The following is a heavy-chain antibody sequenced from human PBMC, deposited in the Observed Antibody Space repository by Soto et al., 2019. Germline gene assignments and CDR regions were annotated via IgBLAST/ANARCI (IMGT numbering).Heavy chain of an antibody. CDR1: GFTFSSYA. CDR2: ISYDGSNK. Sequence: QVQLVESGGGVVQPGRSLRLSCAASGFTFSSYAMHWVRQAPGKGLEWVAVISYDGSNKYYADSVKGRFTISRDNSKNTLYLQMNSRRAEDTAVYYGASTMDVWGQGTTVTVSS. J-gene: IGHJ6*02. V-gene: IGHV3-30-3*01. CDR3: ASTMDV.